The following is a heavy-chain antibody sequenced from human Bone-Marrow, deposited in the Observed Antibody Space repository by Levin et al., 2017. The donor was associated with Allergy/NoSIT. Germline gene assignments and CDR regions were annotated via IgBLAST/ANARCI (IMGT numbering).Heavy chain of an antibody. D-gene: IGHD3-16*01. V-gene: IGHV3-74*01. CDR3: VRDSDADYWGFTWHFDL. Sequence: GGSLRLSCEASGFTFSNYWIHWVRQAPGKGLVWVSRIGSDGSDTTYADSVKGRITISRDNAKNTVYLQMNSLRADDTAVYFCVRDSDADYWGFTWHFDLWGRGTLVTVSS. CDR1: GFTFSNYW. J-gene: IGHJ2*01. CDR2: IGSDGSDT.